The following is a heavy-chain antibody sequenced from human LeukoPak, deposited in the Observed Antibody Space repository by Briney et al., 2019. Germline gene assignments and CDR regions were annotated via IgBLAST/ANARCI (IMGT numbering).Heavy chain of an antibody. V-gene: IGHV3-30*02. Sequence: GGSLRLSCAASGFTFSSYGMHWVRQAPGKGLEWVAFIRYDGRNKYYADSVKGRFTISRDNSKNTLYLQMSSLRAEDTAVYYCAKDIDYGDYWGQGTLVTVSS. J-gene: IGHJ4*02. CDR2: IRYDGRNK. CDR3: AKDIDYGDY. D-gene: IGHD2-15*01. CDR1: GFTFSSYG.